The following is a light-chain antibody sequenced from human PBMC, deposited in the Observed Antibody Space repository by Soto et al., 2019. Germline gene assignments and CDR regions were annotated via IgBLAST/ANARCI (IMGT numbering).Light chain of an antibody. CDR1: QTVSSG. Sequence: EIVLTQSPGTLSVSPGERATVSCRASQTVSSGFLAWYQHKPGQAPRLLIYYTSNRATGIPARFSGSGSGTDFTLTISSLAPEDFAIYYCHQRQSWPRTFGQGTKVDIK. J-gene: IGKJ1*01. V-gene: IGKV3-11*01. CDR2: YTS. CDR3: HQRQSWPRT.